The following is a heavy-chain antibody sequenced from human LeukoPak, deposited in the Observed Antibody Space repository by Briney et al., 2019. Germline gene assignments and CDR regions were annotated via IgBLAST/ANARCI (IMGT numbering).Heavy chain of an antibody. D-gene: IGHD3-9*01. CDR3: ARDSPTIPRYYYYYMDV. V-gene: IGHV3-11*04. CDR2: ISSSGRTI. CDR1: GFTFSDYY. J-gene: IGHJ6*03. Sequence: GGSLRLSCAASGFTFSDYYMSWIRQAPGKGLEWVSKISSSGRTINYADSVKGRLTISRDNAKNSLYLQMNSLRAEDTAVYYCARDSPTIPRYYYYYMDVWGKGTTVTVSS.